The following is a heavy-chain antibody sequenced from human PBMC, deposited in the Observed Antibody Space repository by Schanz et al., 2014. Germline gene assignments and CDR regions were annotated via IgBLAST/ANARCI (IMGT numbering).Heavy chain of an antibody. D-gene: IGHD6-6*01. J-gene: IGHJ6*02. V-gene: IGHV1-69*02. CDR2: IIPILGIA. CDR1: GGTFSTYT. Sequence: QVQLVQSGSELKKPGASVKVSCKASGGTFSTYTISWVRQAPGQGLEWMGRIIPILGIANYAQKFQGRLTITADKSTSTASMELSSLRSEDTAVYYCARAPPPYSSSPYYWYYGMDVWGQGTTVTVSS. CDR3: ARAPPPYSSSPYYWYYGMDV.